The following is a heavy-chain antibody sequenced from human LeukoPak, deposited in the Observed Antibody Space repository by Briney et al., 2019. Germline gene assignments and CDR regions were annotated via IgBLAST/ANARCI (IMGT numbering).Heavy chain of an antibody. V-gene: IGHV3-66*01. CDR1: GFTVSSNY. J-gene: IGHJ4*02. D-gene: IGHD3-22*01. CDR2: IYSGGST. CDR3: ARESYYYDSSGYSYYFDY. Sequence: PGGSLRLSCAASGFTVSSNYMSWVRQAPGKGLEWVSVIYSGGSTYYADSVKGRFTISRDNSKNTLYLQMNSLRAEDTAAYYCARESYYYDSSGYSYYFDYWGQGTLVTVSS.